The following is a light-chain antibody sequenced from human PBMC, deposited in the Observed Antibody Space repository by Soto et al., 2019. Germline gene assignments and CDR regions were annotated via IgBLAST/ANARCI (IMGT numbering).Light chain of an antibody. V-gene: IGLV2-14*01. CDR2: EVS. CDR3: SSYTSSSTHVV. Sequence: QSVLTQPASVSGSPGQSITISCTGTSSDVGGYNYVSWYQQHPGKAPKLMIYEVSNRPSGVSNRFSGSKSGNTDSLTISGLQAEDEADYYCSSYTSSSTHVVFGGGTKVTVL. CDR1: SSDVGGYNY. J-gene: IGLJ2*01.